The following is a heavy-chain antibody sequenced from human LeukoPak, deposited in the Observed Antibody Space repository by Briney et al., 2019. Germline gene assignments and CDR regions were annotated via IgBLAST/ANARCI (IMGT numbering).Heavy chain of an antibody. Sequence: SVTVSFKASGGTFSSYAISWVRQAPGQGLEWMGRIIPILGIANYAQKFQGRVTITADKSTSTAYMELSSLRSEDTAVYYCARLNSGLATIPDYWGQGTLVTVSS. CDR1: GGTFSSYA. J-gene: IGHJ4*02. D-gene: IGHD5-12*01. V-gene: IGHV1-69*04. CDR3: ARLNSGLATIPDY. CDR2: IIPILGIA.